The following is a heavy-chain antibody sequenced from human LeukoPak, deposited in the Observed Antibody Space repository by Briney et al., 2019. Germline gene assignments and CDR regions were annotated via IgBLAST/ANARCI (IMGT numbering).Heavy chain of an antibody. CDR1: GFTFNSYN. J-gene: IGHJ4*02. CDR3: ARVPKTYYYDSSGYSLRGYFDY. D-gene: IGHD3-22*01. Sequence: GGSLRLSCAASGFTFNSYNMNWVRQAPGKGLEWVAVISYDGSNKYYADSVKGRFTISRDNSKNTLYLQMNSLRAEDTAVYYCARVPKTYYYDSSGYSLRGYFDYWGQGTLVTVSS. V-gene: IGHV3-30-3*01. CDR2: ISYDGSNK.